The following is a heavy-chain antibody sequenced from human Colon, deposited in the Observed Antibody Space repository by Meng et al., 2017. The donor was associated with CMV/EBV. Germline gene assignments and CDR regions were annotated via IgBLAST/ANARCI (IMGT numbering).Heavy chain of an antibody. D-gene: IGHD2-8*01. CDR3: SRSPRGNGASF. J-gene: IGHJ4*02. CDR2: ISDSGATT. Sequence: GGSLRLSCSASGFTLRNYDMNWVRQAPGKGLEWLAWISDSGATTHYAESVRGRFTISKDDAERSVYLQMDSLRVEDTAVYYCSRSPRGNGASFWGQGTLVTVSS. V-gene: IGHV3-48*03. CDR1: GFTLRNYD.